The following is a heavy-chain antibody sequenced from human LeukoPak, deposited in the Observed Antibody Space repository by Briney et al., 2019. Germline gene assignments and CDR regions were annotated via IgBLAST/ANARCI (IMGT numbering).Heavy chain of an antibody. J-gene: IGHJ5*02. Sequence: GESLKISCKGSGYSFTSYWISWVRQMPGKGLEWLGRIDASDSSSTYSPSFQGHVPISADKSISTAYLQWSSLKASDTAMYSCARETDRRITMVRGVIVNWFDPWGQGTLVTVSS. CDR3: ARETDRRITMVRGVIVNWFDP. V-gene: IGHV5-10-1*01. CDR2: IDASDSSS. CDR1: GYSFTSYW. D-gene: IGHD3-10*01.